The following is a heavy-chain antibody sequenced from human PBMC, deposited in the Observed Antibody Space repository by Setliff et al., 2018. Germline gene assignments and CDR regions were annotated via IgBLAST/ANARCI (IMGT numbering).Heavy chain of an antibody. Sequence: GGSLRLSCAASGITLSSYGMDWVRQAPGKGLEWVSFIQTNGNDKNYADSVKGRFTIYRDDSENTLYLQMDSLRPEDTAIYYCARGVDYCMDVWGKGTTVTVSS. CDR3: ARGVDYCMDV. D-gene: IGHD2-15*01. CDR1: GITLSSYG. CDR2: IQTNGNDK. V-gene: IGHV3-30*02. J-gene: IGHJ6*03.